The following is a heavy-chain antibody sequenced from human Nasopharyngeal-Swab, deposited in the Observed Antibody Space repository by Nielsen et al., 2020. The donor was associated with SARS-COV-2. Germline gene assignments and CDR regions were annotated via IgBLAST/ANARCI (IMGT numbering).Heavy chain of an antibody. D-gene: IGHD6-19*01. Sequence: GALKNSCAASGFTFCSYALSWVRPAPGEGLEWVSAISGSGGSTYYADSVKGRFTISRDNSKNTLYLQMNSLRAEDTAVYYCAKDDRRSQWLVDYYYGMDVWGQGTTVTVSS. V-gene: IGHV3-23*01. J-gene: IGHJ6*02. CDR3: AKDDRRSQWLVDYYYGMDV. CDR2: ISGSGGST. CDR1: GFTFCSYA.